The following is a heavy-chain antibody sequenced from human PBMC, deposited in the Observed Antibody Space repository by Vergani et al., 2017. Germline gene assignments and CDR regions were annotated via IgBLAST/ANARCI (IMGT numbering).Heavy chain of an antibody. CDR2: IYYSGST. CDR3: AREHPRYCSSTSCYTGLLDP. Sequence: QVQLQESGPGLVKPSETLSLTCTVSGGSISSYYWSWIRQPPGKGLEWIGYIYYSGSTNYNPSLKSRVTISVDTSKNQFSLKLSSVTAADTAVSYCAREHPRYCSSTSCYTGLLDPWGQGTLVTVSA. J-gene: IGHJ5*02. V-gene: IGHV4-59*01. D-gene: IGHD2-2*02. CDR1: GGSISSYY.